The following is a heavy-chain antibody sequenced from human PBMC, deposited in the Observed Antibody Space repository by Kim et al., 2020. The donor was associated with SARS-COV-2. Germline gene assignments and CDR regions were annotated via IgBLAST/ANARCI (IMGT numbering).Heavy chain of an antibody. J-gene: IGHJ4*02. V-gene: IGHV3-74*01. CDR3: ALTRGYSGYDWPFDY. D-gene: IGHD5-12*01. Sequence: DSVRDRFTISRDDAKNTLYLQMISLMAEDTAVYYCALTRGYSGYDWPFDYWGQGTLVTVSS.